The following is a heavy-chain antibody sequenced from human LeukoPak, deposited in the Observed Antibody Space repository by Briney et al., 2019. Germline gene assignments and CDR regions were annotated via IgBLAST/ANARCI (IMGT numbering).Heavy chain of an antibody. Sequence: PGXSLRLSCAASGFSFSDYWMTWVRQAPGKGLEWVAHIKQNGSEKYYVDSIKGRFTISRDNAKNLVYLQMNSLRAEDTAVYYCARGWNYAFRFDYWGQGTLVTVSS. D-gene: IGHD1-7*01. J-gene: IGHJ4*02. CDR3: ARGWNYAFRFDY. V-gene: IGHV3-7*01. CDR2: IKQNGSEK. CDR1: GFSFSDYW.